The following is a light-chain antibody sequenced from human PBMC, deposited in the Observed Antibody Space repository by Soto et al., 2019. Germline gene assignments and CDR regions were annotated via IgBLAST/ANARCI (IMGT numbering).Light chain of an antibody. J-gene: IGLJ2*01. CDR1: SSDVGAYNY. CDR3: SSYTSSSTLEV. V-gene: IGLV2-14*03. Sequence: QSALTQPASVSGSPGQSITISCTGTSSDVGAYNYVSWYQQHPYKAPKLMIYDVSNRPSGVSNRFSGSKSGNTASLTISGLQAEDEADYYCSSYTSSSTLEVFGGGTKLTVL. CDR2: DVS.